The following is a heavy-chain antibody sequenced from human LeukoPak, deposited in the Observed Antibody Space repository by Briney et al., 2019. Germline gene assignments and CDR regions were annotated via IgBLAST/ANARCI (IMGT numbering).Heavy chain of an antibody. D-gene: IGHD1-1*01. V-gene: IGHV3-11*04. CDR3: ARGGRWRPYNWFDL. CDR1: GFTFSDYY. Sequence: GGSLRLSCAASGFTFSDYYMSWIRQAPGKGLEWVSSISSSGNTIYYADSVKGRFTISRDNAKNSLYLQMNSLRAEDTAVYYCARGGRWRPYNWFDLWGQGTLVTVSS. J-gene: IGHJ5*02. CDR2: ISSSGNTI.